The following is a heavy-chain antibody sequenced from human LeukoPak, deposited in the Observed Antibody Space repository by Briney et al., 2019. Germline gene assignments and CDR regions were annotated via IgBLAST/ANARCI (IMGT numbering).Heavy chain of an antibody. CDR3: AKDYSDSRVADVFFAY. Sequence: GGSLRLSCAASGLTFSDYAMSWFRQAPGKGLEWVSGITSGFTPHYADSVKGRFTTSRDNSKNTFHLQLNSLRAEDTAVYYCAKDYSDSRVADVFFAYWRQGTLVTVSS. D-gene: IGHD2-15*01. J-gene: IGHJ4*02. V-gene: IGHV3-23*01. CDR1: GLTFSDYA. CDR2: ITSGFTP.